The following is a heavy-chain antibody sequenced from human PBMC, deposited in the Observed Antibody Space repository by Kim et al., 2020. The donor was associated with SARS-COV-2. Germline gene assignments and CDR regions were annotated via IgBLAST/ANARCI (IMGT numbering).Heavy chain of an antibody. CDR1: GFTFSTYA. V-gene: IGHV3-23*01. Sequence: GGSLRLSCVASGFTFSTYAMSWVRQGPGKGLEWVAGINNNGIDTYYGDSAKGRFTISRDNSKNMLYLQMNSLRAEDTAIYYCANEVAAVGEPLFDHCGQGTLVSVSS. CDR2: INNNGIDT. D-gene: IGHD6-13*01. J-gene: IGHJ4*02. CDR3: ANEVAAVGEPLFDH.